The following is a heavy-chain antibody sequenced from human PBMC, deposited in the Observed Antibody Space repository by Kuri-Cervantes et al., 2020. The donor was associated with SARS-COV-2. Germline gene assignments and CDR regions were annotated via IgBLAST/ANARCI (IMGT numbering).Heavy chain of an antibody. Sequence: GESLKISCAASGFTFSSYAMHWVRQAPGKGLEWVAVIWYGGSNKYYADSVKGRFTISRDNSKNTLYLQMNSLRAEDTAVYYCAKGHCTNGVCLDYFDYWGQGTLVTVSS. J-gene: IGHJ4*02. D-gene: IGHD2-8*01. CDR1: GFTFSSYA. V-gene: IGHV3-30*02. CDR2: IWYGGSNK. CDR3: AKGHCTNGVCLDYFDY.